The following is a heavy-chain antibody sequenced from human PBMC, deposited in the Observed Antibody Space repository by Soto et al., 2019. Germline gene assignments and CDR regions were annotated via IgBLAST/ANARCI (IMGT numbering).Heavy chain of an antibody. CDR1: GFTFSTYA. J-gene: IGHJ5*02. Sequence: GGSLRLSCAASGFTFSTYAMASVRQAPGKGLEWVSGVSASSLNTDYADPVKGRFTISRDNSKNTLYLQMNSLIAEDTAVYYCAKDWELTDPWGQGTLVTVSS. D-gene: IGHD1-26*01. V-gene: IGHV3-23*01. CDR2: VSASSLNT. CDR3: AKDWELTDP.